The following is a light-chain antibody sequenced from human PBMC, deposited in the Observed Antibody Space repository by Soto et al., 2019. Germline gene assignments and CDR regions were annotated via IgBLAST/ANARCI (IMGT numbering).Light chain of an antibody. CDR2: DAS. J-gene: IGKJ4*01. CDR1: QSVSSY. Sequence: EIVLTQTPATLSLSPGERATLSCRASQSVSSYLAWYQQKPGQVPRLLIYDASNRATGIPARFGGSGSGTDFTLTISSLEPEDFAVYYWQQRSNWPLTFGGGTKVEIK. CDR3: QQRSNWPLT. V-gene: IGKV3-11*01.